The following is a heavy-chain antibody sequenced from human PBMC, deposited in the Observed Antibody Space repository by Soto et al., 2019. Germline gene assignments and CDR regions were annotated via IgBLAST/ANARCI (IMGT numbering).Heavy chain of an antibody. CDR3: ARMNVDSYQFYYAMDV. CDR1: GFSLTTGKMG. D-gene: IGHD4-17*01. V-gene: IGHV2-26*01. CDR2: IFSDNER. Sequence: SGPTLVNPTETLTLTCTVSGFSLTTGKMGVSWIRQPPGKALEWLAHIFSDNERSYSTSLQGRLTSSKDTSGSQVVLSMTNVDPVDTATYYCARMNVDSYQFYYAMDVWGQGTTVTVSS. J-gene: IGHJ6*02.